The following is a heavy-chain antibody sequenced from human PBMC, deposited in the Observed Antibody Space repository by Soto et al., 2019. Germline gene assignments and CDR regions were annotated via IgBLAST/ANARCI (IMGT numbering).Heavy chain of an antibody. J-gene: IGHJ4*02. CDR3: VGGQYYFDC. Sequence: QVQLVESGGGVVQPGRSLRLSCAASGFPFTTYGMHWVREGPGKGLEWVAVISYDGSNKYYADSVKGRFTISRDNSKNTRYLQMNSLRPEDTALYDCVGGQYYFDCRGQGTLVTVSS. D-gene: IGHD3-10*01. CDR2: ISYDGSNK. V-gene: IGHV3-30*03. CDR1: GFPFTTYG.